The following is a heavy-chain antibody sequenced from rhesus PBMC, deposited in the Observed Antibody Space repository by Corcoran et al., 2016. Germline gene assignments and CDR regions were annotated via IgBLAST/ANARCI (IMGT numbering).Heavy chain of an antibody. V-gene: IGHV2-95*01. CDR1: GFSIITSGTF. CDR3: ARVLVGLDY. D-gene: IGHD2-39*02. Sequence: QVTWKESGPALVKPTPTLTMTCTFSGFSIITSGTFVGWLRQPPGNSLELLASIYWNDSKYYSKSRKSRLTISKDTSKNQVVLTMTNMDPVDTATYYCARVLVGLDYWGQGVLVTVSS. CDR2: IYWNDSK. J-gene: IGHJ4*01.